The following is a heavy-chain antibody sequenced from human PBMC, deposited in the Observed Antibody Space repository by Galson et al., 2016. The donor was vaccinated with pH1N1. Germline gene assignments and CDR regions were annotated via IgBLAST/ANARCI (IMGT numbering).Heavy chain of an antibody. V-gene: IGHV1-69*13. Sequence: SVKVSCKASGGTFSSYAVSWVRQAPGQGLEWVGGIIGMFGTTTYAQKLQGRVTITAEELTSSSYMELTSLTSEDTALYYCARSRGYSYGSYYFDNWGQGTLVTVCS. CDR2: IIGMFGTT. J-gene: IGHJ4*02. CDR3: ARSRGYSYGSYYFDN. CDR1: GGTFSSYA. D-gene: IGHD5-18*01.